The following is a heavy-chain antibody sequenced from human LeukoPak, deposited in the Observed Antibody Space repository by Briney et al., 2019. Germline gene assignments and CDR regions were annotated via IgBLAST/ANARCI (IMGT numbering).Heavy chain of an antibody. V-gene: IGHV3-7*01. CDR3: ARDYRHYFDGSGYPPYFDY. J-gene: IGHJ4*02. CDR1: GFILRSYW. CDR2: IKQDESEK. D-gene: IGHD3-22*01. Sequence: GGSLRLSCAVSGFILRSYWMGWVRQAPGKGLEWVANIKQDESEKNYVDSVKGRFTTSRDNAKNSLYLQMNSLRAEDTAVYYCARDYRHYFDGSGYPPYFDYWGQGTLVTVSS.